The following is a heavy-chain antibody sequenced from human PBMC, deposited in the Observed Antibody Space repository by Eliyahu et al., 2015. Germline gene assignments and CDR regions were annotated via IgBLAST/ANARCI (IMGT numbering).Heavy chain of an antibody. J-gene: IGHJ4*02. CDR1: GGSISRGGYY. CDR3: ASSGGYSGYEFDY. V-gene: IGHV4-31*03. CDR2: IYHSGST. Sequence: QVQLQESGPGLVKPSQTLSLTCSVSGGSISRGGYYWSWIRQHPGEGLEWIGYIYHSGSTYYNPSLKSRVTISVDTSKNHFSLKLSSVTAADAAVYYCASSGGYSGYEFDYWGPGTLVTVSS. D-gene: IGHD5-12*01.